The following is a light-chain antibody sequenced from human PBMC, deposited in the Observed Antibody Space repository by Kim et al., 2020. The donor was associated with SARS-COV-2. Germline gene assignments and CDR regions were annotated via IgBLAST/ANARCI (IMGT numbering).Light chain of an antibody. CDR2: KVS. J-gene: IGKJ2*01. Sequence: DIQMTQSPSTLSASVGDRVTITCRASENISGRLAWYQQRPGKAPKVLIDKVSSLESGVPSGFRFSGSGSGTEFTLTINSLQPDDFATYYCQQYDSYSPYTFGQGTKLEI. CDR1: ENISGR. CDR3: QQYDSYSPYT. V-gene: IGKV1-5*03.